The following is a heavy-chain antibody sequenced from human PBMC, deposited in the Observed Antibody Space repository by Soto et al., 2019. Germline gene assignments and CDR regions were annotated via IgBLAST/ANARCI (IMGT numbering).Heavy chain of an antibody. Sequence: QVQLQESGPGLVKPSQTLSLTCTVSNGSITSGGYYWNWIRQHPAKGLEWIGYSDYSGSTYNNPSLKGRATIALDRAKNNFSLKMTSVTAADTAVYYGASNWGPEAFDIWGQGTVVTVSS. V-gene: IGHV4-31*03. CDR3: ASNWGPEAFDI. CDR2: SDYSGST. CDR1: NGSITSGGYY. J-gene: IGHJ3*02. D-gene: IGHD7-27*01.